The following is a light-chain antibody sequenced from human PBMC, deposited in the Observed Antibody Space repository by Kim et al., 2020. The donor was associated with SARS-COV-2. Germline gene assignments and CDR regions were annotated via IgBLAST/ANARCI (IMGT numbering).Light chain of an antibody. CDR3: QQSYSVPLT. V-gene: IGKV1-39*01. Sequence: ASVGDRVTITCRASQSVSRNLNWYQHKPGKAPNLLIYTTSTLQSGVPSRFSGSGSGTDFTLTISSLQPEDFVTYYCQQSYSVPLTFGQGTKVDIK. J-gene: IGKJ1*01. CDR1: QSVSRN. CDR2: TTS.